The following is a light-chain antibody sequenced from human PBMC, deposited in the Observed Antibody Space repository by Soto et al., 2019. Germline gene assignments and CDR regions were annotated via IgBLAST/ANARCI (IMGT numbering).Light chain of an antibody. J-gene: IGLJ1*01. CDR3: GSWDSSLSAYV. V-gene: IGLV1-51*01. Sequence: QSVLTQPPSVSAAPGQKVTISCSGSSSNIGGNSVSWYQQLPGTAPKLLIYDDNKRPSGIPDRFSGSRSGTSATLGITGFQTGDEADYYCGSWDSSLSAYVFGTGTKV. CDR2: DDN. CDR1: SSNIGGNS.